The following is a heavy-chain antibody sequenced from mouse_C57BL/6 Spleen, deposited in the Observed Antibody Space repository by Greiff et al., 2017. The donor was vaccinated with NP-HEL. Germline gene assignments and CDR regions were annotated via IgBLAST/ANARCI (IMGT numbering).Heavy chain of an antibody. V-gene: IGHV5-12*01. CDR3: ARHYDGSRGGYFDY. CDR1: GFTFSDYY. Sequence: EVKLVESGGGLVQPGGSLKLSCAASGFTFSDYYMYWVRQTPEKRLEWVAYISNGGGSTYYPDTVKGRFTISRDNAKNTLYLQMSRLKSEDTAMYYWARHYDGSRGGYFDYWGQGTTLTVSS. D-gene: IGHD1-1*01. CDR2: ISNGGGST. J-gene: IGHJ2*01.